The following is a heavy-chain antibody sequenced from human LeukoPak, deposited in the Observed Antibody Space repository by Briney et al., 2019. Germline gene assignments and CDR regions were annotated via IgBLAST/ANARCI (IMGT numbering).Heavy chain of an antibody. Sequence: GGSLRLSCAASGFTFSSYNMNWVRQAPGKGLEWFSSISRSSTYTHYADSVKGRITISRDNAKNSLYLQMNSLRAEDTAVYYCAREGSSGWYNDYWGQGTLVTVSS. J-gene: IGHJ4*02. CDR2: ISRSSTYT. CDR1: GFTFSSYN. D-gene: IGHD6-19*01. V-gene: IGHV3-21*01. CDR3: AREGSSGWYNDY.